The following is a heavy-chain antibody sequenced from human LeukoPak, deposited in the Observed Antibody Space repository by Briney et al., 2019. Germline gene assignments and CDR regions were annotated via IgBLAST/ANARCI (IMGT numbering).Heavy chain of an antibody. V-gene: IGHV1-8*03. CDR3: ARSYGGNSLFRY. J-gene: IGHJ4*02. D-gene: IGHD4-23*01. CDR1: GYTFTSYD. CDR2: MNPNSGNT. Sequence: ASVKVSCKASGYTFTSYDINWVRQATGQGLEWMGWMNPNSGNTGYAQKFQGRVTITRNTSISTAYMELSSLRSEDTAVYYCARSYGGNSLFRYWGQGTLVTVSS.